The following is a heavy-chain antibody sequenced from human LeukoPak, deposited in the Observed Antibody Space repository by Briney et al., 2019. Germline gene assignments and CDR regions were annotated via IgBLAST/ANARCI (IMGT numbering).Heavy chain of an antibody. CDR3: VRARSGYNAGHMDV. D-gene: IGHD5-24*01. CDR2: TFHSGSP. J-gene: IGHJ6*02. Sequence: SETLSLTCAVSGASISSGAYSWNWVRQSPGKGLEWIGYTFHSGSPNYNPSLESRVSILPDRSKNQFSLRLTSVTAADTATYYCVRARSGYNAGHMDVWCQGATVTFSS. CDR1: GASISSGAYS. V-gene: IGHV4-30-2*06.